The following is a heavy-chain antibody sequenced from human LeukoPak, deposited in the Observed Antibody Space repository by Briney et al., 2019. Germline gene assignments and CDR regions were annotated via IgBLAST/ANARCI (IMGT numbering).Heavy chain of an antibody. Sequence: PSETLCLTCTVSGGSISTYYWSGIRQPPGKGLEWIGYIYYSGSTNYNPSLKSRVTISVDTSKNQFSLKLSSVTAADTAVYYCARGEIVVGSYYSYGMYVWGQGTTVTVSS. D-gene: IGHD2-21*01. V-gene: IGHV4-59*01. J-gene: IGHJ6*02. CDR2: IYYSGST. CDR1: GGSISTYY. CDR3: ARGEIVVGSYYSYGMYV.